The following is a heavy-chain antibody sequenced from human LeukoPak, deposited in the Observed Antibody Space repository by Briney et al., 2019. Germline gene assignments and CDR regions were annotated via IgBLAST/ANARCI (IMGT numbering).Heavy chain of an antibody. Sequence: GGSLRLSCAASGFTFSSYAMSWVRQAPGKGPVWVSRINSDGSSTSYTDSVKGRFTISRDNAKNTLYLQMNSLRAEDTAVYYCARGGVNWGYWYFDLWGRGTLVTVSS. D-gene: IGHD7-27*01. V-gene: IGHV3-74*01. CDR3: ARGGVNWGYWYFDL. CDR1: GFTFSSYA. CDR2: INSDGSST. J-gene: IGHJ2*01.